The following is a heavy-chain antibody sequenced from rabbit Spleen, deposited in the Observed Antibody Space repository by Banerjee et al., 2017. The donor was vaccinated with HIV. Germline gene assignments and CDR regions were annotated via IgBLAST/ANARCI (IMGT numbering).Heavy chain of an antibody. J-gene: IGHJ4*01. Sequence: QEQLKESGGGLVTPGGTLTLTCTASGSDISGYRIGWVRQAPGKGLEWIGCIDTGTGSAYYASWVKGRFTVSKTSSTTVTLQMTSLTAADTATYFCARDLLYAGYVDYGYGANLWGQGTLVTVS. V-gene: IGHV1S45*01. CDR1: GSDISGYR. D-gene: IGHD6-1*01. CDR3: ARDLLYAGYVDYGYGANL. CDR2: IDTGTGSA.